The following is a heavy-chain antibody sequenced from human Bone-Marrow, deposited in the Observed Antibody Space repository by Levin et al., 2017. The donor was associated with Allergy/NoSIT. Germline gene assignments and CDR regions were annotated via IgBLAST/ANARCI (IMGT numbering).Heavy chain of an antibody. CDR3: AREVAYDGPSDYSGMDV. D-gene: IGHD5-12*01. CDR1: GGSISSSSYY. J-gene: IGHJ6*02. V-gene: IGHV4-39*07. CDR2: IYYSGST. Sequence: SETLSLTCTVSGGSISSSSYYWGWIRQPPGKGLDWIGTIYYSGSTYYNPSLKSRVTISIDMSKNQFSLKLSSVPAADTAVYYCAREVAYDGPSDYSGMDVWGQGTTVTVSS.